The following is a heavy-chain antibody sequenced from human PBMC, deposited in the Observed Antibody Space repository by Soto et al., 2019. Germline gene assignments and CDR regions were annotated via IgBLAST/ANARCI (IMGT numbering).Heavy chain of an antibody. CDR3: ARDEYFTCGSCYSNALNF. J-gene: IGHJ3*01. CDR2: ISPYNGNT. V-gene: IGHV1-18*01. Sequence: ASVKVSCKASGYTFTTYGISWVRQAPGQGLEWMGWISPYNGNTNSAQKIQGRVTMTTDTSTSTAYMELRSLRSDDTAVYYCARDEYFTCGSCYSNALNFWGQGTMVTV. D-gene: IGHD2-15*01. CDR1: GYTFTTYG.